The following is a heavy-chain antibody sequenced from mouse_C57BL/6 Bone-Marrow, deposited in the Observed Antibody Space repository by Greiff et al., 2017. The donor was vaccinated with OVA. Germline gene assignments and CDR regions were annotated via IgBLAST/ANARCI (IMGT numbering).Heavy chain of an antibody. J-gene: IGHJ3*01. D-gene: IGHD2-4*01. V-gene: IGHV5-12*01. CDR1: GFTFSDYY. Sequence: EVQVVESGGGLVQPGGSLKLSCAASGFTFSDYYMYWVRQTPEKRLEWVAYISNGGGSTYYPDTVKGRFTISRDNAKNTLYLQMSRLKSEDTAMYYCARLDRLRRGFAYWGQGTLVTVSA. CDR3: ARLDRLRRGFAY. CDR2: ISNGGGST.